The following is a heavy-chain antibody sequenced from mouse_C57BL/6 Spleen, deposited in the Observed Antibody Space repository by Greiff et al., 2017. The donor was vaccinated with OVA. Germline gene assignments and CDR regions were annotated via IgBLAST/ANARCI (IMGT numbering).Heavy chain of an antibody. V-gene: IGHV8-8*01. CDR3: ARIAPDYYGSSYYFDY. J-gene: IGHJ2*01. D-gene: IGHD1-1*01. Sequence: QVTLKVCGPGILQPSQTLSLTCSFSGFSLSTFGMGVGWIRQPSGKGLEWLAHIWWDDDKYYNPALKSRLTISKDTSKNQVFLKIANVDTADTATYYCARIAPDYYGSSYYFDYWGQGTTLTVSS. CDR2: IWWDDDK. CDR1: GFSLSTFGMG.